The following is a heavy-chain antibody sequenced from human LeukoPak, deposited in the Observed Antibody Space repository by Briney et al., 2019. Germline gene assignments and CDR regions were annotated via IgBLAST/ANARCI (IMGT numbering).Heavy chain of an antibody. V-gene: IGHV3-48*03. CDR1: GFTFSSYE. D-gene: IGHD2-2*01. J-gene: IGHJ4*02. CDR2: ISSSGSTI. CDR3: ASDHCSSTSCHRGDY. Sequence: GGSLRLSCAASGFTFSSYEMNWVRQAPGKGLEWVSYISSSGSTIYYADSVKGRFTISRDNAKNSLYLQMNSLRAEDTAVYYCASDHCSSTSCHRGDYWGQGTLVTVSS.